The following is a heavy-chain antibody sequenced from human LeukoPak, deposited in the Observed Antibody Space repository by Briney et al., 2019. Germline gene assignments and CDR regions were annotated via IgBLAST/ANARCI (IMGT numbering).Heavy chain of an antibody. V-gene: IGHV4-34*01. J-gene: IGHJ4*02. CDR2: VNHSGST. Sequence: PSETLSLTCAVYGGSFSGYYWSWIRQPPGKGLEWIGEVNHSGSTNYSPSLKSRVTISVDTSKNQFSLKLSSVTAADTAVYYCARGPVYCGGDCYSPFDYWGQGTLVTVSS. D-gene: IGHD2-21*02. CDR1: GGSFSGYY. CDR3: ARGPVYCGGDCYSPFDY.